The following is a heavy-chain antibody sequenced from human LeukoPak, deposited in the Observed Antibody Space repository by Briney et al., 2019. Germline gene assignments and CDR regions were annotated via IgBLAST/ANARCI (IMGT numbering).Heavy chain of an antibody. CDR3: ARQGTVTTYYYYYYGMDV. Sequence: PSETLSLTCTVSGVSISSISYYWGGTAHPQGQGLDGIGSIYYSGITYYNPSLKSRVTISVDTSKNQFSLKLSSVTAADTAVYYCARQGTVTTYYYYYYGMDVWGQGTTVTVSS. J-gene: IGHJ6*02. D-gene: IGHD4-17*01. V-gene: IGHV4-39*01. CDR1: GVSISSISYY. CDR2: IYYSGIT.